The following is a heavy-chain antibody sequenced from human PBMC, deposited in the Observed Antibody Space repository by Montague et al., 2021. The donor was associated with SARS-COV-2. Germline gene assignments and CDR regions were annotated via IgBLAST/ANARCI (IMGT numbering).Heavy chain of an antibody. Sequence: ETLSLTCAISGGSFSNYYWSWIRQAPGKGLEWVVNIKQDGSEKYYVDSVKGRFTISRDNAKNSLYLQMNSLRAEDTAVYYCAREGLWLRRIDYWGQGTLVTVSS. V-gene: IGHV3-7*01. CDR1: GGSFSNYY. J-gene: IGHJ4*02. D-gene: IGHD5-18*01. CDR2: IKQDGSEK. CDR3: AREGLWLRRIDY.